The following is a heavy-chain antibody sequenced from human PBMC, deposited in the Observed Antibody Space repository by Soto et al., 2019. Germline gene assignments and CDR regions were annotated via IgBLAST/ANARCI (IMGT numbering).Heavy chain of an antibody. D-gene: IGHD2-21*02. V-gene: IGHV3-23*01. CDR3: ASLGVGDWANYYCYYGRDV. Sequence: EVQLLESGGGFVQPGGSLRLSCAATGFTFSVYAMTWVRQAPGKGLEWVSAVTANGGSTYSADSVKGRFTISRDNSKNTVFLQMNSLRAEDTAVYYCASLGVGDWANYYCYYGRDVWGQGATGTVSS. J-gene: IGHJ6*02. CDR1: GFTFSVYA. CDR2: VTANGGST.